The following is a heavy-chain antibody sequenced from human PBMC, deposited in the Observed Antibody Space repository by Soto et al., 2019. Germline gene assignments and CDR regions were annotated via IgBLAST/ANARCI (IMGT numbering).Heavy chain of an antibody. Sequence: SVKVSCKASGGTFSSYAISWVRQAPGQGLEWMGGSIPIFGTANYAQKFQVRVTITADESTSTAYMELSSLRSEDTAVYYCARDVVRIAAAGPLYYYYGMDVWAQGTTVTVSS. V-gene: IGHV1-69*13. D-gene: IGHD6-13*01. CDR1: GGTFSSYA. J-gene: IGHJ6*02. CDR3: ARDVVRIAAAGPLYYYYGMDV. CDR2: SIPIFGTA.